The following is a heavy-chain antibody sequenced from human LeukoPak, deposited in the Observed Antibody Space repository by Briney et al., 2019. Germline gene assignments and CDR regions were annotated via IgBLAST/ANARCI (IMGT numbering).Heavy chain of an antibody. V-gene: IGHV3-21*04. Sequence: GGSLRLSCAASGFTFSSYSMNWVRQAPGKGLEWVSSISSSSSYIYYADSVKGRFTISRDNAKNSLYLQMNSLRAEDTAVYYCARGVSSWSGYYSPDFDYWGQGTLVTVSS. CDR2: ISSSSSYI. CDR1: GFTFSSYS. D-gene: IGHD3-3*01. J-gene: IGHJ4*02. CDR3: ARGVSSWSGYYSPDFDY.